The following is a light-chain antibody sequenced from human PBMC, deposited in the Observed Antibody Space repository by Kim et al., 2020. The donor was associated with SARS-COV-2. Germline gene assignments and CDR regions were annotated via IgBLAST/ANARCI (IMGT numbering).Light chain of an antibody. V-gene: IGKV3-20*01. CDR1: QSVRGTY. Sequence: PGHSATLSFRASQSVRGTYLAWYQQNPGQAPRLLIYGASSRATGIPDRFSGSGSGTDFTLTISRLEPEDFAVYYCQRGTFGQGTKVDIK. J-gene: IGKJ1*01. CDR3: QRGT. CDR2: GAS.